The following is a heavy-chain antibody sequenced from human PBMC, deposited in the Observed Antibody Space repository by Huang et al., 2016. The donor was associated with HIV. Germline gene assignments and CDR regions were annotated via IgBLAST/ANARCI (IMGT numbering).Heavy chain of an antibody. CDR3: ARVRYFDWLSRVFDY. J-gene: IGHJ4*02. Sequence: QVRLQEAGPGLVKPSETLSLTCIVSGGSISDHYGSWIRQPPGKGLEWIGYIYHSWSTNYNPSLKSRVTMSLDTSKNQFSLKLSSVTAADTAVYYCARVRYFDWLSRVFDYWGQGTLVTV. D-gene: IGHD3-9*01. CDR2: IYHSWST. CDR1: GGSISDHY. V-gene: IGHV4-59*11.